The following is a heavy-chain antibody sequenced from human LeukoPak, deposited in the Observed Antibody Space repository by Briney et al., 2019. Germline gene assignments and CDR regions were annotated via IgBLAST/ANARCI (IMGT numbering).Heavy chain of an antibody. J-gene: IGHJ4*02. D-gene: IGHD3-22*01. CDR2: IYYSGST. CDR3: ARHGRSGWDFDY. Sequence: SETLSLTCTVSGGSISSSSYYWGWIRQPPGKGLEWIGSIYYSGSTYYNPSLKSRVTISVDTSKNQFSLKLSSVTAADTAVYYCARHGRSGWDFDYWGQGTLVTVSS. CDR1: GGSISSSSYY. V-gene: IGHV4-39*07.